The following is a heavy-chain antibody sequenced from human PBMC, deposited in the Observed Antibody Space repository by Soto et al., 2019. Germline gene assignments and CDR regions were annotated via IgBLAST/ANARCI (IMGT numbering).Heavy chain of an antibody. CDR3: AKNVRQWLAPIDY. J-gene: IGHJ4*02. D-gene: IGHD6-19*01. CDR2: ISGSGGST. Sequence: GGSLGLSSAACGFTFNSYAMSWVRQAPGKGLEWVSAISGSGGSTYYADSVKGRFTISRDNSKNTLYLQMNSLRAEDTAVYYCAKNVRQWLAPIDYWGQGTLVTVSS. V-gene: IGHV3-23*01. CDR1: GFTFNSYA.